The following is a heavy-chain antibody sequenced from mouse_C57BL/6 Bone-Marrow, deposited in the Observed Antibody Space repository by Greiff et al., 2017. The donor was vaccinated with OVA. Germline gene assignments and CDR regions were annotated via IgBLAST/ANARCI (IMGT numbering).Heavy chain of an antibody. CDR2: ISYSGST. CDR3: ARWGLTRYYFDY. CDR1: GYSFTSDY. Sequence: EVQLHQSGPGLAKPSQSLSLSCSVTGYSFTSDYWNWIRKFPGNKLEYMGYISYSGSTYYNPSLKSRISIIRATSKNQYYLQLNSVTTEDTATYYYARWGLTRYYFDYWGQGTALTVSA. J-gene: IGHJ2*01. V-gene: IGHV3-8*01. D-gene: IGHD1-3*01.